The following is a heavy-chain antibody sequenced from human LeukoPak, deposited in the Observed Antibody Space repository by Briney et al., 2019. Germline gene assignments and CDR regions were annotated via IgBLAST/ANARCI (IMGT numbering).Heavy chain of an antibody. D-gene: IGHD3-9*01. CDR3: ATRPGYYDILTGYYRNLDY. J-gene: IGHJ4*02. CDR2: INAGNGNT. V-gene: IGHV1-3*03. CDR1: GYTFTSYA. Sequence: ASVKVPCKASGYTFTSYAIHWVRQAPGQRLEWMGWINAGNGNTKYSQEFQGRVTITRDTSASTVYMELSSLRSEDTAVYYCATRPGYYDILTGYYRNLDYWGQGTLVTVSS.